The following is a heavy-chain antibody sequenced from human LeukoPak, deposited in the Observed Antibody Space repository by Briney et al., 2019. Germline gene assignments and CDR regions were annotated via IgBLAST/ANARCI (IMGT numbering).Heavy chain of an antibody. V-gene: IGHV3-9*01. J-gene: IGHJ6*02. Sequence: PGRSLRLSCAASGFTFDDYAMHWVRQAPGKGLEWVSGISWNSDSAVYVDPVKGRFTISRDNAKNSLYLQMNSLRTEDTALYYCAKDLGAGEPYYYGMDVWGQGTTVTVSS. CDR1: GFTFDDYA. CDR2: ISWNSDSA. D-gene: IGHD1-14*01. CDR3: AKDLGAGEPYYYGMDV.